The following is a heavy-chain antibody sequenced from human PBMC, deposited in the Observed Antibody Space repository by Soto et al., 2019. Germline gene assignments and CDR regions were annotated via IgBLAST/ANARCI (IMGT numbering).Heavy chain of an antibody. CDR1: GYTFINFD. CDR3: AGMASAGTLNWFDP. D-gene: IGHD6-13*01. J-gene: IGHJ5*02. V-gene: IGHV1-8*02. CDR2: MNPGSGKT. Sequence: QVQLVQSGAEVKEPGASVRVSCKASGYTFINFDISWVRQAAGQGLEWLGWMNPGSGKTGYASKFQGRVAMTRDASTGTSHLELSSLTSDDPAVYYCAGMASAGTLNWFDPWGQGTLVTVSS.